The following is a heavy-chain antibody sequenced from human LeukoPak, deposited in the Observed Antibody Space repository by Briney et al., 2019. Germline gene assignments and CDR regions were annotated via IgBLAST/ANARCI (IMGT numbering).Heavy chain of an antibody. D-gene: IGHD1-1*01. CDR2: IKSDGSST. Sequence: PGGSLRLSCAASRFTFSSYWMHWVRQAPGKGLVCVSRIKSDGSSTSYADSVKGRFTISRDDAKNTLYLQMNSLRAEDTAVHYCARAYNSHFDYWGQGALVTVSS. V-gene: IGHV3-74*01. J-gene: IGHJ4*02. CDR3: ARAYNSHFDY. CDR1: RFTFSSYW.